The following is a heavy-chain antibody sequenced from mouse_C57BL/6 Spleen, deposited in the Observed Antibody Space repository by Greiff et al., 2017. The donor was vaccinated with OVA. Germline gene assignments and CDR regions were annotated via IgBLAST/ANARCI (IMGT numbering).Heavy chain of an antibody. CDR2: IDPENGDT. Sequence: EVKLVESGAELVRPGASVKLSCTASGFNIKDDYMHWVKQRPEQGLEWIGWIDPENGDTEYASKFQGKATITADTSSNTAYLQLSSLTSEDTAVYYCTTRVYYYGSSYGAPDYWGQGTTLTVSS. CDR1: GFNIKDDY. D-gene: IGHD1-1*01. CDR3: TTRVYYYGSSYGAPDY. J-gene: IGHJ2*01. V-gene: IGHV14-4*01.